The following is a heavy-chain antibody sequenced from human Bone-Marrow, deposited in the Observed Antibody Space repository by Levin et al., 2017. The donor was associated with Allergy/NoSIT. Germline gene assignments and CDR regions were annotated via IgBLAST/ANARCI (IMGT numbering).Heavy chain of an antibody. CDR2: IIPFFGTA. J-gene: IGHJ5*02. Sequence: SVKVSCKASGGTFNSYAFTWVRQAPGQGLEWVGGIIPFFGTANYAQKFQGRVTITADESTSTVYMDFIILRSEDTGVYYCARELRYRWDSAHNWFDPWGQGTLVTVSS. CDR3: ARELRYRWDSAHNWFDP. V-gene: IGHV1-69*13. D-gene: IGHD5-24*01. CDR1: GGTFNSYA.